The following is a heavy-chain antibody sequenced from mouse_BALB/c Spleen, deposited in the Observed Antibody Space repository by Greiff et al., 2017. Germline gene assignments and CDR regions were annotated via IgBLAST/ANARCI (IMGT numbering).Heavy chain of an antibody. D-gene: IGHD2-2*01. Sequence: LQQPGSELVRPGASVKLSCKASGYTFTSYWMHWVKQRHGQGLEWIGNIYPGSGSTNYDEKFKSKATLTVDTSSSTAYMQLSSLTSEDSAVYYCTRERGYDGAMDYWGQGTSVTVSS. CDR2: IYPGSGST. V-gene: IGHV1S22*01. CDR1: GYTFTSYW. CDR3: TRERGYDGAMDY. J-gene: IGHJ4*01.